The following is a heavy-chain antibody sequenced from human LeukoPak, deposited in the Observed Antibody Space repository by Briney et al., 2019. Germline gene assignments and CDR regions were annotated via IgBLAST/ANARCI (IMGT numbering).Heavy chain of an antibody. CDR2: IYYSGST. CDR3: ARPDTYYYGSGNDY. V-gene: IGHV4-39*01. CDR1: GGSISSSSYY. Sequence: SETLSLTCTVSGGSISSSSYYWGWIRQPPGQGLEWIGSIYYSGSTYYNPSLKSRVTISVDTSKNQFSLKLSSVTAADTAVYYCARPDTYYYGSGNDYWGQGTLVTVSS. D-gene: IGHD3-10*01. J-gene: IGHJ4*02.